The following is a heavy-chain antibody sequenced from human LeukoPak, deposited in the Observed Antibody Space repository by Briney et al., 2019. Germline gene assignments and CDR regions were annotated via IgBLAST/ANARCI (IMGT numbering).Heavy chain of an antibody. D-gene: IGHD4-11*01. CDR3: ARDRTTVTTAVFAY. Sequence: PGGSLRLSCAASGFTFSSYSMNWVRQAPGKGLEWVSSISSSSTYIYYADSVKGRFTISRDKAKNSLYLQMNSLRAEDTAVYYCARDRTTVTTAVFAYWGQGTLVTVSS. J-gene: IGHJ4*02. V-gene: IGHV3-21*06. CDR1: GFTFSSYS. CDR2: ISSSSTYI.